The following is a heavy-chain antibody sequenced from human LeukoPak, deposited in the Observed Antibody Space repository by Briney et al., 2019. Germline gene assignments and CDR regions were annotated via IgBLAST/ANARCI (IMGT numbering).Heavy chain of an antibody. CDR1: GFTFSSYA. J-gene: IGHJ4*02. V-gene: IGHV3-30-3*01. CDR3: ARVPGYDSSGYFDY. D-gene: IGHD3-22*01. CDR2: ISYDGSNK. Sequence: GRSLRLSCAASGFTFSSYAMHWVRQAPGKGLEWVAVISYDGSNKYYADSVKGRFSISRDNSKNTLYLQMNSLRAEDTAVYYCARVPGYDSSGYFDYWGQGTLVTVSS.